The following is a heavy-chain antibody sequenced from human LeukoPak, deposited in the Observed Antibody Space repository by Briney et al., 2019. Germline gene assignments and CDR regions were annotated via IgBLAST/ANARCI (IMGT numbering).Heavy chain of an antibody. J-gene: IGHJ4*02. CDR2: SFFSGST. Sequence: SETLSLTCTVSGGSISSYYWSWIRQPPGKGLEWIGYSFFSGSTNYNPSLKSRVTISLDTSKNQFSLRLNSVTAADTAVHYCARGGLSSGWYGWGQGTLVTVSS. CDR1: GGSISSYY. V-gene: IGHV4-59*01. CDR3: ARGGLSSGWYG. D-gene: IGHD6-19*01.